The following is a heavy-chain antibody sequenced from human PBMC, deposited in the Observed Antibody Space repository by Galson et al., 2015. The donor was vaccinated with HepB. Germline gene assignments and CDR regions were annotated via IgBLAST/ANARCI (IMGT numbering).Heavy chain of an antibody. CDR3: ARDLGIIVGATYDYLDY. J-gene: IGHJ4*02. V-gene: IGHV1-18*01. D-gene: IGHD1-26*01. CDR1: GYQFSSNG. Sequence: SVKVSCKASGYQFSSNGISWVRQAPGQGLEWMGWISAYSGNTHYAQNFQGRISMTTDTPTNTAYMELRSLRSDDTAVYYCARDLGIIVGATYDYLDYWGQGTLVTVSS. CDR2: ISAYSGNT.